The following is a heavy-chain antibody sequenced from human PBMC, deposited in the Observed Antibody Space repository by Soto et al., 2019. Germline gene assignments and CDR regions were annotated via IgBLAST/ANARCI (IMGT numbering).Heavy chain of an antibody. CDR1: GFTFSNYA. V-gene: IGHV3-30-3*01. J-gene: IGHJ4*02. D-gene: IGHD4-17*01. CDR3: ARRPVTYYFDD. CDR2: ISYDGSNT. Sequence: HPGGSLRLSCAASGFTFSNYAMHWVRQAPGKGLEWVAVISYDGSNTYYADSVKGRFTISRDNSKNTLYLQMDSLRAEDTAVYFCARRPVTYYFDDWGQGTRVTVAS.